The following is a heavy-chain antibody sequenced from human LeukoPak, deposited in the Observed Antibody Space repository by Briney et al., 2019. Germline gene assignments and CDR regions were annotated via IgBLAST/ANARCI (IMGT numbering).Heavy chain of an antibody. J-gene: IGHJ3*02. CDR2: ISFDGTDK. V-gene: IGHV3-30*04. D-gene: IGHD3-3*01. CDR1: GFTFSNYA. CDR3: ARDPEWNGAFDI. Sequence: GGSLRLSCAASGFTFSNYAMHWVRQAPGKGLEWVAVISFDGTDKYYADSVRGRFTISRDNSKNTLYLQMNSLRAEDTAVYYCARDPEWNGAFDIWGQGTMVTVSS.